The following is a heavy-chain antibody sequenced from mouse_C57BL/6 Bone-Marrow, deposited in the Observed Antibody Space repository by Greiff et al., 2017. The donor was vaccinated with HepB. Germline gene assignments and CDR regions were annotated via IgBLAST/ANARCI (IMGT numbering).Heavy chain of an antibody. CDR1: GFTFSSYT. Sequence: EVKVVESGGGLVKPGGSLKLSCAASGFTFSSYTMSWVRQTPEKRLEWVATISGGGGNTYYPDSVKGRFTISRDNAKNTLYLQMSSLRSEDTALYYCARRGEIGYGMDYWGQGTSVTVSS. J-gene: IGHJ4*01. V-gene: IGHV5-9*01. CDR2: ISGGGGNT. CDR3: ARRGEIGYGMDY. D-gene: IGHD2-2*01.